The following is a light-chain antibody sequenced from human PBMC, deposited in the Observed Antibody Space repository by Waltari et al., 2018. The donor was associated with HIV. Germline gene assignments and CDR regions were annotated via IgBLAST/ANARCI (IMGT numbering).Light chain of an antibody. CDR2: GNN. J-gene: IGLJ3*02. V-gene: IGLV1-47*01. Sequence: QSVLTQPPSASGTPGQRVTISCSGSSSNIGRSYIYWYQQLPGTAPKLLIYGNNPRPSGVPDRCSGSKSGTSASLAISGLRSDDDADYYCAAWDDSLSGRVFGGGTKLTVL. CDR1: SSNIGRSY. CDR3: AAWDDSLSGRV.